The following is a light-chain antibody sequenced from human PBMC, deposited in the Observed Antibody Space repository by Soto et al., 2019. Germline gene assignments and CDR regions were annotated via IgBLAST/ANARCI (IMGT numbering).Light chain of an antibody. Sequence: EIVLTQSPGTLSLPPGERATLSCRASQSVGRNYLAWYQQKPGQAPRLLIHAASSRATGIPDTFSGSGSETDFTLTISRLEAEDFAVYYCQQYAESPLTFGGGTKVEIK. J-gene: IGKJ4*01. CDR1: QSVGRNY. V-gene: IGKV3-20*01. CDR2: AAS. CDR3: QQYAESPLT.